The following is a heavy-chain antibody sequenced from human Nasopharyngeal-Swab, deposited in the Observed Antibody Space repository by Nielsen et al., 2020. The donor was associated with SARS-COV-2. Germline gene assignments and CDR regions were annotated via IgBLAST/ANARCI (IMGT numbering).Heavy chain of an antibody. J-gene: IGHJ4*02. Sequence: SETLSLTCTVSGGSISSGDYYWSWVRQPPGKGLEWIGYIYYSGSTYYNPSLKSRVTISVDTSKNQFSLKLSSVTAADTAVYYCLGGDGDYWGQGTLVTVSS. CDR1: GGSISSGDYY. V-gene: IGHV4-30-4*01. CDR3: LGGDGDY. D-gene: IGHD2-21*01. CDR2: IYYSGST.